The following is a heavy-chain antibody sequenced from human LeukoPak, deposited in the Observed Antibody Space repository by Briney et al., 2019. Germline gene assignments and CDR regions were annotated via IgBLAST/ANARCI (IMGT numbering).Heavy chain of an antibody. CDR2: ISYDGSNK. CDR3: AKDRLTFFYYDTSGYQGDFDN. V-gene: IGHV3-30-3*01. J-gene: IGHJ4*02. D-gene: IGHD3-22*01. Sequence: PGGSLRLSCAASGFTFSSYAMHWVRQAPGKGLEWVAVISYDGSNKYYADSVKGRFTISRDNSKSTVFLHMNNLRAEDTAVYYCAKDRLTFFYYDTSGYQGDFDNWGQGTLVTVFS. CDR1: GFTFSSYA.